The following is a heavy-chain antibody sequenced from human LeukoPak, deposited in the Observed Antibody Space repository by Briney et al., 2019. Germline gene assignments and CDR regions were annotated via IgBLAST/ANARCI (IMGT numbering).Heavy chain of an antibody. Sequence: SETLSLTCAVYGGSFSGYYWSWIRQPPGKGLEWIGEINHSGSTNYNPSLKSRVTISVDTSKNQFSLKLSSVTAADTAVYYCARYTADYGFDYWGQGTLVTVSS. CDR2: INHSGST. CDR3: ARYTADYGFDY. D-gene: IGHD4-17*01. J-gene: IGHJ4*02. CDR1: GGSFSGYY. V-gene: IGHV4-34*01.